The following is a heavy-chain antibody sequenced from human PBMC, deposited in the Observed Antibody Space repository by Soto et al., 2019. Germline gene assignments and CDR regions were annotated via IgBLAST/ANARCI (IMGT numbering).Heavy chain of an antibody. V-gene: IGHV4-30-2*05. CDR2: IYYSGST. Sequence: SETLSLTCAVSGVSISSGGYSWSWIRQPPGKGLEWIGYIYYSGSTYYNPSLKSRVTISVDTSKNQFSLKLSSVTAADTAVYYCARVGGYCSGGSCYQHNWFDPWGQRTLVTVSS. CDR3: ARVGGYCSGGSCYQHNWFDP. D-gene: IGHD2-15*01. CDR1: GVSISSGGYS. J-gene: IGHJ5*02.